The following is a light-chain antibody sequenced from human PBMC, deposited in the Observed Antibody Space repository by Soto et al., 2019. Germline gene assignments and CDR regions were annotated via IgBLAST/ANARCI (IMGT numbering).Light chain of an antibody. CDR3: QHYKKFPFT. V-gene: IGKV1-16*01. CDR1: QDIGTY. Sequence: DIQMTQSPSSLSASVGDRVTITCRASQDIGTYLAWFQQKPWKAPKSLIYATSSLQSGVPSRFSGSGSETQFPLPIRSLQPEDFPTYSCQHYKKFPFTFGPGPKVHI. J-gene: IGKJ3*01. CDR2: ATS.